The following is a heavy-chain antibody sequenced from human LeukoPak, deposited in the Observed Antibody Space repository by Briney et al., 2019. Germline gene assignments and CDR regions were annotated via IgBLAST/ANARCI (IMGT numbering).Heavy chain of an antibody. J-gene: IGHJ4*02. Sequence: GASVKVSCKASGGTFSSYAISWVRQAPGQGLEWMGRIIPILGIANYAQKFQGRVTITADKSTSTAYIELSSLRSEDTAVYYCASRNNYDSSGYYNLFDYWGQGTLVTVSS. CDR1: GGTFSSYA. CDR2: IIPILGIA. D-gene: IGHD3-22*01. V-gene: IGHV1-69*04. CDR3: ASRNNYDSSGYYNLFDY.